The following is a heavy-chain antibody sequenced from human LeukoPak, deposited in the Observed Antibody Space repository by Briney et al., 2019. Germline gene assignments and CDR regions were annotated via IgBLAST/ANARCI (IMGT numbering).Heavy chain of an antibody. CDR1: GFTFSSYW. V-gene: IGHV3-7*01. CDR3: ARATLGWFDP. J-gene: IGHJ5*02. D-gene: IGHD7-27*01. CDR2: IDQDGSDK. Sequence: GGSLRLSCAASGFTFSSYWMSWVRQAPGKGLEWVASIDQDGSDKFSVDPVKGRFTISRDNARNSMYLQMNSLRAEDTAVYYCARATLGWFDPWGQGTLVTVSS.